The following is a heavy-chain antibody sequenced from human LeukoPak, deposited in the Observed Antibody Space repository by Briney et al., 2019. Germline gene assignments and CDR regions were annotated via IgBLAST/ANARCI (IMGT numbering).Heavy chain of an antibody. D-gene: IGHD4-23*01. CDR2: INPSGGST. J-gene: IGHJ4*02. CDR3: AKGGRDYGDSSGTD. Sequence: ASVKVSCKASGYTFITYYMHWVRQAPGQGLEWMGIINPSGGSTIYAQMFQGRVILTRDTSTRTVYMELYSLRSEDTAVYYCAKGGRDYGDSSGTDWGQGTLVTVSS. CDR1: GYTFITYY. V-gene: IGHV1-46*01.